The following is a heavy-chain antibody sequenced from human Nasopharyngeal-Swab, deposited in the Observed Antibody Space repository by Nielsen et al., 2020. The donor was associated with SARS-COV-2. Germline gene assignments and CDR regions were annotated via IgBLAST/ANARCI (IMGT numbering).Heavy chain of an antibody. V-gene: IGHV4-34*01. D-gene: IGHD6-6*01. CDR3: ARALEYSRGMDV. J-gene: IGHJ6*02. CDR2: ITHSGST. CDR1: GGSFSGYY. Sequence: SETLSLTCAVFGGSFSGYYWSWIRQPPGKGLEWIGEITHSGSTNYNPSLKSRVTISVDTSKNQFSLKLTSVTAADTAVYYCARALEYSRGMDVWGQGTTVTVSS.